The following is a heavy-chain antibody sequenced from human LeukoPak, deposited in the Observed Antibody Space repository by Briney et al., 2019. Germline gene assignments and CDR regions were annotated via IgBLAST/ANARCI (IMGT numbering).Heavy chain of an antibody. Sequence: SETLSLTCTVSGGSISSGGYYWSWIRQHPGKVLEWIGYIYYSGSTYYNPSLKSRVTISVDTSKNQFSLKLRSVTAADPAVYYCARGSYYYDSSGYYYYFDYWGQGTLVTVSS. CDR3: ARGSYYYDSSGYYYYFDY. J-gene: IGHJ4*02. CDR2: IYYSGST. V-gene: IGHV4-31*03. D-gene: IGHD3-22*01. CDR1: GGSISSGGYY.